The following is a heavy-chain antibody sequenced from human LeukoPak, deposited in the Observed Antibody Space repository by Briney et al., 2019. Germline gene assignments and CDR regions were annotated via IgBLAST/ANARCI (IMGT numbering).Heavy chain of an antibody. CDR2: ISWNSGSI. J-gene: IGHJ4*02. CDR1: GFTFDDYA. D-gene: IGHD6-6*01. Sequence: GGSLRLSCAASGFTFDDYAMHWVRQAPGKGLEWVSGISWNSGSIGYADSVKGRFTISRDNAKNSLYLQMNSLRAEDTALYYCAKDIDSSSSAVDYWGQGTLVTVSS. CDR3: AKDIDSSSSAVDY. V-gene: IGHV3-9*01.